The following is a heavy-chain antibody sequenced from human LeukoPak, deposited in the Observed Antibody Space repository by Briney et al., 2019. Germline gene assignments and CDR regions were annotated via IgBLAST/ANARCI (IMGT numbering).Heavy chain of an antibody. D-gene: IGHD3-10*01. Sequence: SVKVTCQASVYTFTGYYMHWVRQAPGKGLEWMGWINPNSGGTNYAQKFQGRVTMTRDTSISTAYMELSRLRSDDTAVYYCARLSSYGSANWFDPWGQGTLVTVSS. J-gene: IGHJ5*02. CDR2: INPNSGGT. CDR3: ARLSSYGSANWFDP. CDR1: VYTFTGYY. V-gene: IGHV1-2*02.